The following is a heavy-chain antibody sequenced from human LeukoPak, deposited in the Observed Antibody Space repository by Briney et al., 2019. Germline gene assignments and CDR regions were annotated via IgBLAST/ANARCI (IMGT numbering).Heavy chain of an antibody. CDR1: GGSISTSSYY. V-gene: IGHV4-39*07. D-gene: IGHD3-16*02. Sequence: PSETLSLTCTASGGSISTSSYYWGWVRQPPGKGLEWIGNILYSGSTYYSPSLKSRVTISLDTSKNQFSLKLSSVTAADTAVYFCARRGPSYNWFDPWGQGTLVTVSS. J-gene: IGHJ5*02. CDR2: ILYSGST. CDR3: ARRGPSYNWFDP.